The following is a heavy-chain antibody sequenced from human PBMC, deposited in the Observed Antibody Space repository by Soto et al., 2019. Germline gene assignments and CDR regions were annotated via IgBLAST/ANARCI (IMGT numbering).Heavy chain of an antibody. Sequence: PGGSLRLSCAASGFTFSSYWMHWVRQVPGKGLVWVSRISSDGSITNYADSVKGRFSISRDNAKNTLYLQMNSLRAEDTAVYYCVSWADAAYEDQFRHCDQGTLVTVSS. D-gene: IGHD5-12*01. CDR1: GFTFSSYW. V-gene: IGHV3-74*01. CDR2: ISSDGSIT. J-gene: IGHJ1*01. CDR3: VSWADAAYEDQFRH.